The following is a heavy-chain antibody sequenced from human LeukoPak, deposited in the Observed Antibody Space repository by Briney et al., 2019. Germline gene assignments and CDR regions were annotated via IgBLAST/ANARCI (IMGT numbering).Heavy chain of an antibody. Sequence: SETLSLTCTVSGGSISSSSYYWGWIRQPPGKGLEWIGSIYYSGSTYYNPSLKSRVTISVDTSKNQFSLKLSSVTAADTAVYYCAEDSGIAAAGIDYWGQGTLVTVSS. V-gene: IGHV4-39*07. D-gene: IGHD6-13*01. J-gene: IGHJ4*02. CDR1: GGSISSSSYY. CDR3: AEDSGIAAAGIDY. CDR2: IYYSGST.